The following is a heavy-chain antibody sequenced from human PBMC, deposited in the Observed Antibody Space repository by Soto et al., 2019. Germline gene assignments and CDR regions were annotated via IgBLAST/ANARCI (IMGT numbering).Heavy chain of an antibody. CDR3: AKGVIPGYYDSSHLLAPPDY. V-gene: IGHV4-59*01. J-gene: IGHJ4*02. Sequence: SETLSLTCTVSGGSISSYYWSWIRQPPGKGLEWIGYIYYSGSTNYNPSLKSRVTISVDTSKNQFSLKLSSVTAADTAVYYCAKGVIPGYYDSSHLLAPPDYWGQGTLVTVSS. CDR1: GGSISSYY. D-gene: IGHD3-22*01. CDR2: IYYSGST.